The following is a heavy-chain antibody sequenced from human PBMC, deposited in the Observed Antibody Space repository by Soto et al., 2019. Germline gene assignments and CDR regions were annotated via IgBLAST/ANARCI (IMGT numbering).Heavy chain of an antibody. D-gene: IGHD2-15*01. Sequence: GGSLRLSCAASGFTVSSNYMSWVRQAPGKGLEWVANIKQDGSAKQYLDSVRGRFTISRDNSKNSVYPQMNSLRAEDTALYYCARDFYGGFSYGPGDNWGQGTLVTVSS. J-gene: IGHJ4*02. CDR1: GFTVSSNY. V-gene: IGHV3-7*01. CDR3: ARDFYGGFSYGPGDN. CDR2: IKQDGSAK.